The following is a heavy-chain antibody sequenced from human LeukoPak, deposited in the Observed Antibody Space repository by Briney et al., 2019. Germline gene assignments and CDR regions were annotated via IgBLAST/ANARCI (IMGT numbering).Heavy chain of an antibody. Sequence: GGSLRLSCAASGFTFSSYGMHWVRQAPGKGLEWVAVISYDGSNKYYADSVKGRFTISRDNSKNTLYLQMNSLRAEDTAVYYCATLPPYSSSWYYFDYWGQGTLVTVSS. CDR2: ISYDGSNK. CDR1: GFTFSSYG. CDR3: ATLPPYSSSWYYFDY. J-gene: IGHJ4*02. V-gene: IGHV3-30*03. D-gene: IGHD6-13*01.